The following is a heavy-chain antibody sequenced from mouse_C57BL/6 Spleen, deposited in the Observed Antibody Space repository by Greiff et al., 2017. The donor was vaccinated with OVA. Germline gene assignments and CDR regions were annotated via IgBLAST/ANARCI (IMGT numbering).Heavy chain of an antibody. J-gene: IGHJ4*01. V-gene: IGHV3-6*01. CDR2: ISYDGSN. D-gene: IGHD2-4*01. Sequence: VQLQQSGPGLVKPSQSLSLTCSVTGYSITSGYYWNWIRQFPGNKLEWMGYISYDGSNNYNPSLKNRISITRDTSQNQFFLKLNSVTTEDTATYYCARDLGDYDSYYYAMDYWGQGTSVTVSS. CDR3: ARDLGDYDSYYYAMDY. CDR1: GYSITSGYY.